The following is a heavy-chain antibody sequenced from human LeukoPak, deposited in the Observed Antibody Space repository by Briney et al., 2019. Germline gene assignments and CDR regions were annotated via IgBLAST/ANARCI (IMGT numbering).Heavy chain of an antibody. V-gene: IGHV3-7*01. CDR1: GFTFSSYW. D-gene: IGHD3-9*01. Sequence: GGSLRLSCAASGFTFSSYWMSWVRQAPGKGLEWVANIKQDGSEKYYVDSVKGRFTISRDNAKNSLYLQMNSLRAEDTAVYYCARKYYDILTGYYVFDYWGQGTLVTVSS. J-gene: IGHJ4*02. CDR3: ARKYYDILTGYYVFDY. CDR2: IKQDGSEK.